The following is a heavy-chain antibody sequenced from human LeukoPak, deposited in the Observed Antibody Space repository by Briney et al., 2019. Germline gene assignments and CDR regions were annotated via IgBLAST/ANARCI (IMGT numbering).Heavy chain of an antibody. Sequence: SETLSLTCTVSGYSISSGYYWGWIPQPPGKGLEGIGSMYHSGTTYYNPSLTSRLTISLDTSKNQFSLRLSSVTAADTAVYYCASTITVTTDYWGQGTLVTVSS. J-gene: IGHJ4*02. CDR1: GYSISSGYY. D-gene: IGHD4-17*01. CDR2: MYHSGTT. CDR3: ASTITVTTDY. V-gene: IGHV4-38-2*02.